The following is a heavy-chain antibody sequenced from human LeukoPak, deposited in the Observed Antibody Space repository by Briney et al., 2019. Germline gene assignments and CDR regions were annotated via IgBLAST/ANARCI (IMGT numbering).Heavy chain of an antibody. CDR3: ARDDYGILTGYSPNYFDY. D-gene: IGHD3-9*01. CDR1: GYTFTSYG. J-gene: IGHJ4*02. Sequence: ASAKVSCKASGYTFTSYGISWVRQAPGQGLEWMGWISAYNGNTNYAQKLQGRVTMTTDTSTSTAYMELRSLRSDDTAVYYCARDDYGILTGYSPNYFDYWGQGTLVTVSS. CDR2: ISAYNGNT. V-gene: IGHV1-18*01.